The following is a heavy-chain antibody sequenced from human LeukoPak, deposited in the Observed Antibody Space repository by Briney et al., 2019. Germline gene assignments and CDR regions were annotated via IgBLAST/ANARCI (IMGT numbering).Heavy chain of an antibody. CDR1: GFTFDEYA. CDR2: ISWNRGSI. CDR3: GKDSGYRSHYYYGMDV. Sequence: SLRRSCAASGFTFDEYAMDLGRQAPGTGLEGVSGISWNRGSIGYADSVKGRFTISRDNAKNSLYLQMNSVRAEDTAWYYCGKDSGYRSHYYYGMDVWGQGTTVTVSS. V-gene: IGHV3-9*01. D-gene: IGHD3-16*02. J-gene: IGHJ6*02.